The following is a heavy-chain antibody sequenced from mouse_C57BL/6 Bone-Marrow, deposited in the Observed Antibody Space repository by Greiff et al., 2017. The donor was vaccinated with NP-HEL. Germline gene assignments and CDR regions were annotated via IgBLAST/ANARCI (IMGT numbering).Heavy chain of an antibody. Sequence: QVQLQQPGAELVMPGASVKLSCKASGYTFTSYWMHWVKQRPGQGLEWIGEIDPSDSYTNYNRKFKGKSTLTVDKSSSTAYMQLSSLTSEDSAVYYCARETGTDFDYWGQGTTLTVSS. CDR2: IDPSDSYT. CDR3: ARETGTDFDY. CDR1: GYTFTSYW. V-gene: IGHV1-69*01. D-gene: IGHD4-1*01. J-gene: IGHJ2*01.